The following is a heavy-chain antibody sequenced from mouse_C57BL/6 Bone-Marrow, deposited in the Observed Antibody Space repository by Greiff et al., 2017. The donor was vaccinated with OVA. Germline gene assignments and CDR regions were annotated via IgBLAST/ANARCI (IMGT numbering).Heavy chain of an antibody. CDR1: GYSITSGYY. J-gene: IGHJ1*03. Sequence: VQLKESGPGLVKPSQSLSLTCSVTGYSITSGYYWNWIRQFPGNKLEWMGYISYDGSNNYNPSLKNRISITRDTSKNQFFLKLSSVTTEDTATYYCARKITTEYFDVWGTGTTVTVSS. D-gene: IGHD1-1*01. CDR3: ARKITTEYFDV. CDR2: ISYDGSN. V-gene: IGHV3-6*01.